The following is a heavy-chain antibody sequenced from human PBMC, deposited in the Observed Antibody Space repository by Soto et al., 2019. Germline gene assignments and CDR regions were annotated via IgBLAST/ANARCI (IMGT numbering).Heavy chain of an antibody. D-gene: IGHD2-2*01. Sequence: QVQLQASGPGLVKPSETLSLTCTVSGGSISSYYWSWIRQPPGKGLEWIGYLYYSGSTNYNPSLKRRVAISVAPSKIQCSLKLSSVTAADTAVYYCARGRGGWFINQLLNAFDIWGQGTRVTVSS. CDR3: ARGRGGWFINQLLNAFDI. J-gene: IGHJ3*02. V-gene: IGHV4-59*01. CDR1: GGSISSYY. CDR2: LYYSGST.